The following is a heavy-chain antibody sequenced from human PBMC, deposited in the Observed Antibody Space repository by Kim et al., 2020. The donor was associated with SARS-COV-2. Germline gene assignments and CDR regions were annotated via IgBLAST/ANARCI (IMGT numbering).Heavy chain of an antibody. Sequence: GESLKISCKGSGYSFTSYWIGWVRQMPGKGLEWMGIIYPGDSDTRYSPSFQGQVTISADKSISTAYLQWSSLKASDTAMYYCARQSSLIDGYPFPSYYYYGMDVWGQGTTVTVSS. J-gene: IGHJ6*02. CDR3: ARQSSLIDGYPFPSYYYYGMDV. D-gene: IGHD5-12*01. CDR1: GYSFTSYW. V-gene: IGHV5-51*01. CDR2: IYPGDSDT.